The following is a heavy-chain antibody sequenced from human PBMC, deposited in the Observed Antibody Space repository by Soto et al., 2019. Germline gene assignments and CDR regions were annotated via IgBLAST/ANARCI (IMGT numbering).Heavy chain of an antibody. CDR2: INAGNGNT. CDR3: AREGTRTGWLMERRYWFDP. Sequence: ASVKVSCKASGYTFTSYAMHWVRQAPGQRLEWMGWINAGNGNTKYSQKFQGRVTITTDTSTSTAYMELRSLRSEDTAVYYCAREGTRTGWLMERRYWFDPWGQGTLVTVSS. J-gene: IGHJ5*02. CDR1: GYTFTSYA. D-gene: IGHD1-1*01. V-gene: IGHV1-3*01.